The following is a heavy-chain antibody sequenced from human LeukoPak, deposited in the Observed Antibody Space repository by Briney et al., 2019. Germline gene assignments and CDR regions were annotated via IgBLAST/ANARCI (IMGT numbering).Heavy chain of an antibody. CDR2: ISYDGSNK. CDR1: GFTFSSYG. Sequence: GGSLRLSCAASGFTFSSYGMHWVRQAPGKGLEWVAVISYDGSNKYYADSVKGRFTISRDNAKDSLYLQMNSLRAEDTAVYYCARGIQLWSEYYYYYYGMDVWGQGTTVTVSS. V-gene: IGHV3-30*03. D-gene: IGHD5-18*01. J-gene: IGHJ6*02. CDR3: ARGIQLWSEYYYYYYGMDV.